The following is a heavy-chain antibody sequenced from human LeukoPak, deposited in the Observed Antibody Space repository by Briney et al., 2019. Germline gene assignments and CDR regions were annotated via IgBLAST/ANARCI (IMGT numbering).Heavy chain of an antibody. V-gene: IGHV1-18*01. CDR3: ARSDYYGSGSYYMSDY. D-gene: IGHD3-10*01. CDR1: GYTFTSYD. J-gene: IGHJ4*02. CDR2: ISAYNGNT. Sequence: ASVKVSCKASGYTFTSYDISWVRQAPGQGLEWMGWISAYNGNTNYAQKLQGRVTMTTDTSTSTAYMELRSLRSDDTAVYYCARSDYYGSGSYYMSDYWGQGTLVTVSS.